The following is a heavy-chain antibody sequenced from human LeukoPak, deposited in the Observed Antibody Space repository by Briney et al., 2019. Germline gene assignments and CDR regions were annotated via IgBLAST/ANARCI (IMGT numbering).Heavy chain of an antibody. CDR2: IYHSGST. CDR1: GYSISSGYY. Sequence: SETLSLTCTVSGYSISSGYYWGWIRQPPGKGLEWIGSIYHSGSTYYNPSLKSRVTISVDTSKNQFSLKLSSVTAADTAVYFCARGILRDYYDSSGFYHRGGVGYWGQGTLVTVSS. CDR3: ARGILRDYYDSSGFYHRGGVGY. V-gene: IGHV4-38-2*02. D-gene: IGHD3-22*01. J-gene: IGHJ4*02.